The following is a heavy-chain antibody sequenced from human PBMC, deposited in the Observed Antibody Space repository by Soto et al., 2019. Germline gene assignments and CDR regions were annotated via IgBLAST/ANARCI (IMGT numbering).Heavy chain of an antibody. J-gene: IGHJ5*02. V-gene: IGHV4-59*01. CDR2: ISYSGST. D-gene: IGHD2-15*01. CDR1: GASISTYY. Sequence: PSETLSLTCTVSGASISTYYWSWIRQPPGKGLEWIGYISYSGSTNYNPSLKSRVTISFDASKNEISLQVRSATAADAAVYYCAGNLKEYYSDGECSWFDPWGQGTLVTVSS. CDR3: AGNLKEYYSDGECSWFDP.